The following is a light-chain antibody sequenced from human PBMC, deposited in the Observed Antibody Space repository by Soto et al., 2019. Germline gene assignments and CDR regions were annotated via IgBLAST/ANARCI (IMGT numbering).Light chain of an antibody. J-gene: IGLJ1*01. CDR1: SSDIGGVTF. CDR3: SSYTSSSTHV. V-gene: IGLV2-14*03. Sequence: QSVLTQPASVSGSPGQSITISCTGTSSDIGGVTFVSWYQQHPGKVPKLMIFDVNRRPSGVSDRFSGSKSGNTASLTISGLQAEDEGDYYCSSYTSSSTHVFGSGTKLTVL. CDR2: DVN.